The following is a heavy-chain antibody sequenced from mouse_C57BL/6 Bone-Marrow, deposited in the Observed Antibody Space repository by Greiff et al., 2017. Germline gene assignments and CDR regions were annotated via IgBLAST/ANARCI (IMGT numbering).Heavy chain of an antibody. V-gene: IGHV3-6*01. CDR3: ASSDGYLSYWYFDV. J-gene: IGHJ1*03. CDR2: ISYDGSN. Sequence: EVKLQESGPGLVKPSQSLSLTCSVTGYSITSGYYWNWIRQFPGNKLEWMGYISYDGSNNYNPSLKNRISITRDTSKNQFFLKLNSVTTEDTATYYCASSDGYLSYWYFDVWGTGTTVTVSS. CDR1: GYSITSGYY. D-gene: IGHD2-3*01.